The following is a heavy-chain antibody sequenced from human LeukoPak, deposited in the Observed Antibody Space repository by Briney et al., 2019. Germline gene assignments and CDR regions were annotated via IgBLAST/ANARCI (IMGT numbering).Heavy chain of an antibody. CDR1: GYTFTGYA. D-gene: IGHD6-6*01. J-gene: IGHJ4*02. Sequence: ASVKVSCKASGYTFTGYAMHWVRQAPGQRLEWMGWINADTGNTKYSQKFQGRVTITRDTSASTAYMELSSLRSEDTAVYFCARDPLGSNSPFLGDYWGQGTLVTVSS. CDR2: INADTGNT. V-gene: IGHV1-3*01. CDR3: ARDPLGSNSPFLGDY.